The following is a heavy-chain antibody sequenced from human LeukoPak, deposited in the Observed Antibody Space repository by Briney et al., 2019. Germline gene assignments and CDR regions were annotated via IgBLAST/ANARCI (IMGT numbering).Heavy chain of an antibody. CDR1: GGSFSGYY. CDR3: ARHGRSPLDY. Sequence: SETLSLTCAVYGGSFSGYYWSWIRQPPGKGLEWIGEINHSGSTNYNPSLKSRVTISVDTSKNQFSLKLSSVTAADTAVYYCARHGRSPLDYWGQGTLVTVSS. J-gene: IGHJ4*02. V-gene: IGHV4-34*01. CDR2: INHSGST. D-gene: IGHD2-8*01.